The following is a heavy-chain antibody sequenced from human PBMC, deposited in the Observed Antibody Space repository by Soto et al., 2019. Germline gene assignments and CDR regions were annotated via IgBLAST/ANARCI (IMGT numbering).Heavy chain of an antibody. J-gene: IGHJ4*02. V-gene: IGHV3-30*18. CDR3: AKGAYGSGSLYYFDY. D-gene: IGHD3-10*01. CDR2: ISYDGSNK. CDR1: GFTFSNYG. Sequence: QVQLVESGGGVVQPGRSLRLSCAASGFTFSNYGMHWVRQAPGKGLEWVAVISYDGSNKYYAGSLKGRFTISRDNSKNTLYLQMNNLRAEDTAVYYCAKGAYGSGSLYYFDYWGQGTLVTVSS.